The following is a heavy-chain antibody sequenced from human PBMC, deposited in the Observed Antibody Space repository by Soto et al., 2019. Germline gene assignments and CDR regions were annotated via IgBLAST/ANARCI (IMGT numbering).Heavy chain of an antibody. CDR1: GGSISSYY. CDR3: ARRYCSSTSCYNWFDP. Sequence: QVQLQESGPGLVKPSETLSLTCTVSGGSISSYYWSWIRQPPGKGLEWIGYIYYSGSTNYNPSLKSRVARPVDTSKNQFALKLSSVTAADTAVYYCARRYCSSTSCYNWFDPWGQGTLVTVSS. V-gene: IGHV4-59*08. CDR2: IYYSGST. J-gene: IGHJ5*02. D-gene: IGHD2-2*01.